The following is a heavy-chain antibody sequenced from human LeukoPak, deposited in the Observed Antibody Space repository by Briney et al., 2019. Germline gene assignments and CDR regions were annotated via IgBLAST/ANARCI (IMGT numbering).Heavy chain of an antibody. D-gene: IGHD5-18*01. V-gene: IGHV4-30-4*08. CDR3: AREGSGYSSYGYVIDY. CDR2: IYYSGST. CDR1: GGSISSGDYY. J-gene: IGHJ4*02. Sequence: SETLSLTCTVSGGSISSGDYYWSWIRQPPGKGLEWIGYIYYSGSTYYNPSLKSRVTISVDTSKNQFSLKLSSVTAADTAVYYCAREGSGYSSYGYVIDYWGQGTLVTVSS.